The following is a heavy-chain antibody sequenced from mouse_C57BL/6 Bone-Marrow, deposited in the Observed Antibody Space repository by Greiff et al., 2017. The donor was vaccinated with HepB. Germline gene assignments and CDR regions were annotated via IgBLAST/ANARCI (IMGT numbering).Heavy chain of an antibody. Sequence: QVQLKQPGAELVMPGASVKLSCKASGYTFTSYWMHWVKQRPGKGLEWIGEIDPSDSNTNYNQKFKGKSTLTVDKSSSTAYMQLSSLTSEDSAVYYCARFYGRWYFDVWGTGTTVTVSS. D-gene: IGHD1-1*01. V-gene: IGHV1-69*01. CDR3: ARFYGRWYFDV. CDR1: GYTFTSYW. CDR2: IDPSDSNT. J-gene: IGHJ1*03.